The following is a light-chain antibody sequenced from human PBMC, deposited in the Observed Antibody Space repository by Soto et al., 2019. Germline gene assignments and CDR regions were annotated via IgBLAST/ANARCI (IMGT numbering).Light chain of an antibody. Sequence: QSALTQPASVSGSPGQSITISCTGTSSDVDGYNYVSWYQQHPGKAPKLMIYEVSNRPSGVSNRFSGSKSGNTASLTISGLQAEDEADYYCSSNTSSSTLVFGGGTKLTVL. CDR2: EVS. J-gene: IGLJ2*01. V-gene: IGLV2-14*01. CDR1: SSDVDGYNY. CDR3: SSNTSSSTLV.